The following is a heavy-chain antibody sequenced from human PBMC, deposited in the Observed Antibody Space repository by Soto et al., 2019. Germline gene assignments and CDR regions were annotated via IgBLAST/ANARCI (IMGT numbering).Heavy chain of an antibody. D-gene: IGHD4-17*01. CDR1: GFTFSSYS. Sequence: EVQLVESGGGLVKPGGSLRLSCAASGFTFSSYSMNWVRQAPGKGLEWVSSISSSSSYIYDADAVKGRFTISRDNAKNSLYLQMNSLRAEDTAVYYCARDGKDYALDYWGQGTLVTVSS. CDR3: ARDGKDYALDY. J-gene: IGHJ4*02. CDR2: ISSSSSYI. V-gene: IGHV3-21*01.